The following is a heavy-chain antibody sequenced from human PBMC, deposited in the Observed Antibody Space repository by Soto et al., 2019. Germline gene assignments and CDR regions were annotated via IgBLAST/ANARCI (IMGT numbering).Heavy chain of an antibody. V-gene: IGHV3-21*01. J-gene: IGHJ4*02. CDR2: ISTSSSFI. CDR1: GFTFSDYS. D-gene: IGHD2-15*01. Sequence: EVQLVESGGGLVKPGGSLRLSCAASGFTFSDYSMHWVRQAPGKGLEWVSSISTSSSFIYYADSLKGRFTISRDNAENSLHLQMSGLRAEDTAVYYCARAGSYQSFDFWGQGTLVTVSS. CDR3: ARAGSYQSFDF.